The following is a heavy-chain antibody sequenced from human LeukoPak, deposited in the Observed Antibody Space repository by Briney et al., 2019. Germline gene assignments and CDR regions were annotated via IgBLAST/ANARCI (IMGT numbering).Heavy chain of an antibody. D-gene: IGHD3-9*01. Sequence: GASLRLSCAASGFTFSNYAMCWVRQAPGKGLDWVSAITGSGGNTYYAGSVKGRFTISRDNSKNTLYLQMNSLRAEDTAVYYCAKWGDYVVLTGYYVSDYWGQGALVTVSS. CDR3: AKWGDYVVLTGYYVSDY. CDR1: GFTFSNYA. CDR2: ITGSGGNT. V-gene: IGHV3-23*01. J-gene: IGHJ4*02.